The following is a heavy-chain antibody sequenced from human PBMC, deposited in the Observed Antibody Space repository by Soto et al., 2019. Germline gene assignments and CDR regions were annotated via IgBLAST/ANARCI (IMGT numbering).Heavy chain of an antibody. D-gene: IGHD2-21*02. Sequence: AGESLKISCRTSGYRFTSYWIAWVRQMPGKGLEWMGIIFPSDSDTRYSPSFQGQVTISADRSTSTVFLQWASLKASDTAVYFCARKDKGGYFNWFDPWGQGTLVTVSS. J-gene: IGHJ5*02. CDR2: IFPSDSDT. CDR1: GYRFTSYW. V-gene: IGHV5-51*01. CDR3: ARKDKGGYFNWFDP.